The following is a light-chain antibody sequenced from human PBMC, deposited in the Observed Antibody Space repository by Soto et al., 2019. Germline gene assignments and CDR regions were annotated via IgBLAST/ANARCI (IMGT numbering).Light chain of an antibody. J-gene: IGKJ5*01. CDR1: QSVSSN. V-gene: IGKV3-15*01. CDR2: GAS. CDR3: QQYNNGPPIT. Sequence: ETVMTQSPATLSVSPGERVTLSCRASQSVSSNLAWYQQKPGQAPRLLIYGASTRATGIPARFSGSGSGTEFTLTISSLQSEDFAVYYCQQYNNGPPITFGQGTRLEIK.